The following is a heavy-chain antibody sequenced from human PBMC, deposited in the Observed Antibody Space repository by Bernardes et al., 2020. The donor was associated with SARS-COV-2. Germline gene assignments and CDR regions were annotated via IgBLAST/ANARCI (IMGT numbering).Heavy chain of an antibody. Sequence: SETLSLTCTVSGGSISSSNYYWGWIRQPPGKGLEWIGSIYYSGSTYYSGSTYYNPSLKSRVTISVDTSKNQFSLKLISVTAADTAVYYCAIRLVPSAAIWGYWGQGTLVTVSS. CDR3: AIRLVPSAAIWGY. D-gene: IGHD2-2*01. CDR1: GGSISSSNYY. J-gene: IGHJ4*02. V-gene: IGHV4-39*01. CDR2: IYYSGSTYYSGST.